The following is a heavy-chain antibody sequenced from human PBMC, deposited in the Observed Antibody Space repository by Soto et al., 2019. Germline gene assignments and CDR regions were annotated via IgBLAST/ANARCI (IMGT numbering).Heavy chain of an antibody. CDR3: ARGYCTNGVCRPLYFQH. CDR1: GFTFSSYG. Sequence: QVQLVESGGGVVQPGRSLRLSCAASGFTFSSYGMHWVRQAPGKGLEWVAVIWYDGSNKYYTDSVKGRFTISRDNSKNTLYLQMNSLRAEDTAVYYCARGYCTNGVCRPLYFQHWGQGTLVTVSS. V-gene: IGHV3-33*01. J-gene: IGHJ1*01. CDR2: IWYDGSNK. D-gene: IGHD2-8*01.